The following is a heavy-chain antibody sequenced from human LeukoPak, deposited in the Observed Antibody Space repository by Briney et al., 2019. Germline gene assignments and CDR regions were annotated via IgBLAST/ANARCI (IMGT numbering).Heavy chain of an antibody. CDR2: ISAYNGNT. V-gene: IGHV1-18*01. D-gene: IGHD6-13*01. J-gene: IGHJ1*01. Sequence: GASVKVSCKASGYTFTSYGISWVRQAPGQGLEWMGWISAYNGNTNYAQKLQGRVTMTTDTSTSTAYMELRSLRSDDTAVYYCASYSSSWYGEYFQHWGQGTLVTVSS. CDR1: GYTFTSYG. CDR3: ASYSSSWYGEYFQH.